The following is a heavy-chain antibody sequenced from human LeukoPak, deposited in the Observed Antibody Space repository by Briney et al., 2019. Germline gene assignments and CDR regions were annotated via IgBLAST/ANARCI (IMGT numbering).Heavy chain of an antibody. V-gene: IGHV3-30-3*01. J-gene: IGHJ4*02. Sequence: GGSLRLSCAASGFTFSSYAMHWVRQAPGKGLEWVAVISYDGSNKYYADSVKGRFTISRDNAKNSLYLQMNSLRDEDTAVYYCARGSSGWYVAPFDYWGQGTLVTVSS. CDR3: ARGSSGWYVAPFDY. D-gene: IGHD6-19*01. CDR2: ISYDGSNK. CDR1: GFTFSSYA.